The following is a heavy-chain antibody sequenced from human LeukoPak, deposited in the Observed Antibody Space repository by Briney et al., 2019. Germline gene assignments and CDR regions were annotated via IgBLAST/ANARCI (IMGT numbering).Heavy chain of an antibody. J-gene: IGHJ4*02. Sequence: GGSLRLSCAASGFTFSNYWMHWVRQAPGKGRVWGSRIDTAGRSTSYVDSVKGRFTISRDNAKNTLYLQMNSLRAEDTDVYYCAKGPFGVVWISAGEYYFDYWGQGTLVTVSS. CDR1: GFTFSNYW. CDR3: AKGPFGVVWISAGEYYFDY. CDR2: IDTAGRST. D-gene: IGHD3-3*01. V-gene: IGHV3-74*01.